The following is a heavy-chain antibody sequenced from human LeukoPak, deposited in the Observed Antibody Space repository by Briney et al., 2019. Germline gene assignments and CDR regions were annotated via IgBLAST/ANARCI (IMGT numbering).Heavy chain of an antibody. J-gene: IGHJ4*02. CDR1: GFTFSSYS. D-gene: IGHD3/OR15-3a*01. Sequence: GGSLRLSCAAPGFTFSSYSMNWVRQAPGKGLEWVSYISSSSSTIYYADSVKGRFTISRDNAKNSLYLQMNSLRAEDTAVYYCARGGLRTSFDYWGQGTLVTVSS. V-gene: IGHV3-48*01. CDR3: ARGGLRTSFDY. CDR2: ISSSSSTI.